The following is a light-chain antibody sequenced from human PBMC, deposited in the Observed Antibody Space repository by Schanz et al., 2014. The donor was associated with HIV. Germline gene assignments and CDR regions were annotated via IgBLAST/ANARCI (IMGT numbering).Light chain of an antibody. Sequence: DIQMTQSPSSLSASVGDRVTITCRASQSISNYLNWYQQKPGKAPNLLIYATSSLQSGVPSRFSGSGSGTDFTLTINGLQPDDFATYYCQELDSYPRTFGQGTKLEIK. CDR2: ATS. CDR3: QELDSYPRT. CDR1: QSISNY. V-gene: IGKV1-39*01. J-gene: IGKJ2*01.